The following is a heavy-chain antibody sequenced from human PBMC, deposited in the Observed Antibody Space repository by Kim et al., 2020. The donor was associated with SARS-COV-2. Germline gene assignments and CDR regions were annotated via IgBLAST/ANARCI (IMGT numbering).Heavy chain of an antibody. CDR3: TSGPDYYDSAAYYHDY. J-gene: IGHJ4*02. Sequence: GGSLRLSCTTSGLNFGDYAMSWFRQAPGKGLEWVAFIRSKRYGETTEYAASVKGRFTISRDDSKRIAYLQMNGLKTEDTAVYYCTSGPDYYDSAAYYHDYWGQGTLVTVSS. CDR2: IRSKRYGETT. D-gene: IGHD3-22*01. CDR1: GLNFGDYA. V-gene: IGHV3-49*03.